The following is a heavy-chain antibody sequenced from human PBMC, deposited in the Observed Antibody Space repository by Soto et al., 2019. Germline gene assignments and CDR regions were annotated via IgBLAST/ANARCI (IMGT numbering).Heavy chain of an antibody. D-gene: IGHD3-10*01. CDR1: GGSLGDYY. V-gene: IGHV4-34*01. CDR2: ISQSGST. J-gene: IGHJ6*02. CDR3: ARGLRASFGVRLSYYYYGMDV. Sequence: SETLSLTCAVSGGSLGDYYWSWIRQPPGKGLECIGEISQSGSTNYNPSLKSRVTMSIDTSNNQFSLNLNSVTAADTAVYYCARGLRASFGVRLSYYYYGMDVWGQGTTVTVSS.